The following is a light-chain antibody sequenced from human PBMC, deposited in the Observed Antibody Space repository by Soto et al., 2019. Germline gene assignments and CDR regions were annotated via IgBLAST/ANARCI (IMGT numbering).Light chain of an antibody. Sequence: QSVLTQPASVSGSPGQSITISCTGTSSDVGGYKYVSWYQQHPGKAPKLMIYEVSNRPSGVSNRFSGSKSDNTASLTISGLQAEDEADYYCSSYTSSSTLVFGTGTKLTVL. J-gene: IGLJ1*01. V-gene: IGLV2-14*01. CDR2: EVS. CDR1: SSDVGGYKY. CDR3: SSYTSSSTLV.